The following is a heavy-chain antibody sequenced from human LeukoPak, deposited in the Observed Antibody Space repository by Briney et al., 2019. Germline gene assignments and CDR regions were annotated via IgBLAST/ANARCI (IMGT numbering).Heavy chain of an antibody. D-gene: IGHD3-22*01. CDR2: IYYSGST. Sequence: SETLSLTCTVSGGSISSYYWSWIRQPPGKGLEWIGYIYYSGSTNYNPSLKSRVTISVDTSKNQFSLKLSSVTAADTAVYYCARLWQVYYYDSSGYTDAFDIWGQGTMVTVSS. V-gene: IGHV4-59*08. CDR3: ARLWQVYYYDSSGYTDAFDI. CDR1: GGSISSYY. J-gene: IGHJ3*02.